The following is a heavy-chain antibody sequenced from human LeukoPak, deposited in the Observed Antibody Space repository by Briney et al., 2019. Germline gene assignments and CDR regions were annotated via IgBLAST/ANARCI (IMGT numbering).Heavy chain of an antibody. CDR3: ASVHGARDYDFWSGPFDY. V-gene: IGHV1-69*13. J-gene: IGHJ4*02. CDR1: GGTFSSYA. Sequence: GASVKVSCKASGGTFSSYAISWVRQAPGQGLEWMGGIIPIFGTANYAQKFQGRVTITADESTSTAYMELSSLRSEDTAVYYCASVHGARDYDFWSGPFDYWGQGTLVTVSS. CDR2: IIPIFGTA. D-gene: IGHD3-3*01.